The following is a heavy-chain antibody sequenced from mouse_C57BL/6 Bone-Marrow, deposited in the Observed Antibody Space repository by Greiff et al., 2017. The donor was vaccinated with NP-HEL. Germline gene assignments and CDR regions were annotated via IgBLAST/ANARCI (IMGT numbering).Heavy chain of an antibody. D-gene: IGHD1-1*01. Sequence: QVQLKESGAELVRPGASVKLSCKASGYTFTDYYINWVKQRPGQGLEWIARIYPGSGNTYYNEKFKGKATLTAEKSSSTAYMQLSSLTSEDSAVYFCARRGSNLDYWGQGTTLTVSS. CDR2: IYPGSGNT. CDR1: GYTFTDYY. J-gene: IGHJ2*01. CDR3: ARRGSNLDY. V-gene: IGHV1-76*01.